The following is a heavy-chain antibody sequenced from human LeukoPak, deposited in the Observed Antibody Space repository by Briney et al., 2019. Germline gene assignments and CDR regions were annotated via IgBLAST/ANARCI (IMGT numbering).Heavy chain of an antibody. J-gene: IGHJ4*02. CDR3: AREGMDSSGYYQYYFDY. Sequence: PGRSLRLSRAASGFTFSSYAMHWVRQAPGKGLEWVAVISYDGSNKYYADSVKGRFTISRDNSKNTLYLQMNSLRAEDTAVYYCAREGMDSSGYYQYYFDYWGQGTLVTVSS. D-gene: IGHD3-22*01. CDR1: GFTFSSYA. V-gene: IGHV3-30-3*01. CDR2: ISYDGSNK.